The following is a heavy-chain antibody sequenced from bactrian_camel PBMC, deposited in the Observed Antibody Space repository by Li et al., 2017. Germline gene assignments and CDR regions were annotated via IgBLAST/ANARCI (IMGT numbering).Heavy chain of an antibody. CDR3: AVDRQFYCRHYEYDV. CDR2: IDADLTT. D-gene: IGHD3*01. V-gene: IGHV3S53*01. J-gene: IGHJ4*01. CDR1: GNTGTINV. Sequence: HVQLVESGGGSVQTGGSLTLSCAASGNTGTINVMAWFRQAPGKEREGVAAIDADLTTTYTDSVKGRFTISRDSAKNTLFLQMNNLKPEDSGKYYCAVDRQFYCRHYEYDVWGQGTQVTVS.